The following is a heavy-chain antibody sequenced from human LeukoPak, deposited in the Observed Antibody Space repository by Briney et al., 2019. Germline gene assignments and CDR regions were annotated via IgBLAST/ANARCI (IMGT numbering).Heavy chain of an antibody. J-gene: IGHJ4*02. D-gene: IGHD1-26*01. Sequence: GGSLRLSCAASGFTVSSNYMSWVRQAPGKGLEWVSVIYSGGSTYYADSVKGRFTISRDNSKNTPYLQMNSLRAEDTAVYYCVSPPVGANDYWGQGTLVTVSS. CDR3: VSPPVGANDY. V-gene: IGHV3-66*01. CDR1: GFTVSSNY. CDR2: IYSGGST.